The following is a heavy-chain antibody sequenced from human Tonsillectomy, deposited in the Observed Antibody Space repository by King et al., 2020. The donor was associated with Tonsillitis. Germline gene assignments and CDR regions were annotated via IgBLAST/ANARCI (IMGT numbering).Heavy chain of an antibody. V-gene: IGHV5-51*01. J-gene: IGHJ4*02. Sequence: QLVQSGAEVKKPGESLKISCKGSGNSFPTYCISWVRQMPGKGLEYMGMINPGDSDTRYSPYFQGQVTISADKSMSTAYLQWSSLNASDTAMYYCARSHGYSYGFAYWGEGPLVTVSS. D-gene: IGHD5-18*01. CDR1: GNSFPTYC. CDR3: ARSHGYSYGFAY. CDR2: INPGDSDT.